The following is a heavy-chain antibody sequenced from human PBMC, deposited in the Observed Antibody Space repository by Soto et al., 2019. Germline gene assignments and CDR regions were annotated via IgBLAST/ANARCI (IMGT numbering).Heavy chain of an antibody. CDR3: ARAYCRGGSCYSGDLFDY. CDR2: ISTRSDI. Sequence: PGGSLRLSCAASGFTFSGYSMNWVRQAPGKGLEWVASISTRSDIYYTDSLKGRFTISRDNAKNSLYLQMNSLRAEDTAVYYCARAYCRGGSCYSGDLFDYWGQGTLVTVSS. V-gene: IGHV3-21*01. J-gene: IGHJ4*02. CDR1: GFTFSGYS. D-gene: IGHD2-15*01.